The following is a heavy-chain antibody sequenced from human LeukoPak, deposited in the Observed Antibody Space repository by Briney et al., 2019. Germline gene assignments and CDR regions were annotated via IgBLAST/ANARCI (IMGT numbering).Heavy chain of an antibody. D-gene: IGHD3-10*01. V-gene: IGHV4-4*07. Sequence: PSETLSLTCTVSGASISSYYWSWIRQPAGKGLQWIGRIYTSDNTNYNPSLKSRVTMSIDTSKNQLSLKLSSVTAADTAVYYCASWGEHFGDPEHYWGQGTLVTVSS. J-gene: IGHJ4*02. CDR1: GASISSYY. CDR3: ASWGEHFGDPEHY. CDR2: IYTSDNT.